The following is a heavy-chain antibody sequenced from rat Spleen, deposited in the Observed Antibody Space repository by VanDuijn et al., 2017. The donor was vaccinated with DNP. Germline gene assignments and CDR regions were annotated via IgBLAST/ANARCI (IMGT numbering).Heavy chain of an antibody. J-gene: IGHJ2*01. Sequence: EVQLVESGGGLVQPKGSLKLSCAASGFDFNTYAMSWIRQVPGNGLDWCASITIKTHNYVALYADSVKERFTISRDDSQSMVYLQMNNLKTEDTALYYCTRVTPFDYWGQGVMVTVSS. CDR2: ITIKTHNYVA. CDR3: TRVTPFDY. CDR1: GFDFNTYA. D-gene: IGHD1-4*01. V-gene: IGHV10-4*01.